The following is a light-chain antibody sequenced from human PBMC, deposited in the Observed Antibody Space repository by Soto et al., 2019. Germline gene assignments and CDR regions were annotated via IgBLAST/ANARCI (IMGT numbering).Light chain of an antibody. Sequence: DIQMTQSPSSLSASVGDRVSITCRASQDIRSYLNWYQQKPGKAPELLSYATSNLQSGVPPRFSASGSGTDFTLTISSLQPEYFATYYCQQGYSTQWTSGQGTKVEIK. J-gene: IGKJ1*01. CDR3: QQGYSTQWT. CDR2: ATS. CDR1: QDIRSY. V-gene: IGKV1-39*01.